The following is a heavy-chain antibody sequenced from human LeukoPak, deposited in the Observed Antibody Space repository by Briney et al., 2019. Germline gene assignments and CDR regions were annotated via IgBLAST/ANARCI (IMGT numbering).Heavy chain of an antibody. V-gene: IGHV1-3*01. CDR1: GYTFTSYA. D-gene: IGHD2-8*01. CDR3: ARARPGDCTNGVCYTGDAFDI. CDR2: INAGNGNT. J-gene: IGHJ3*02. Sequence: ASVKVSCKASGYTFTSYAMHWVRQAPGQRLEWMGWINAGNGNTKYSQKFQGRVTITADESTSTAYMELSSLRSEDTAVYYCARARPGDCTNGVCYTGDAFDIWGQGTMVTVSS.